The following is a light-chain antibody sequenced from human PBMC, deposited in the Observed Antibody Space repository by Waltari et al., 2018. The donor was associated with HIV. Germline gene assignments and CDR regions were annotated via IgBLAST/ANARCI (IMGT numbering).Light chain of an antibody. CDR3: QQSYSAPIT. CDR2: ASS. J-gene: IGKJ5*01. Sequence: DIQMTQSPSSLSASVGDRVTITCRASQSVSRYLNWYQQKQGRAPKLLIYASSSLQRGVPSKFSGSGSGTDFTLTSTRLQPEDFATYYCQQSYSAPITFGQGTRL. CDR1: QSVSRY. V-gene: IGKV1-39*01.